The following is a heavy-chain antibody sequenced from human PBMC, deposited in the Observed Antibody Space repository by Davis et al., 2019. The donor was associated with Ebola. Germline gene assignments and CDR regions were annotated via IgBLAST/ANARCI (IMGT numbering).Heavy chain of an antibody. J-gene: IGHJ4*02. Sequence: PGGSLRLSCAASGFIFSSYTMNWVRQAPGKGLEWVSSISVSSGYIYYEDSVKGRFTISRDNAKNSLFLQMNSLRAEDTAVYYCARSDGRGGYGDHYKVAYWGQGTLVTVSS. D-gene: IGHD4-17*01. CDR2: ISVSSGYI. V-gene: IGHV3-21*01. CDR3: ARSDGRGGYGDHYKVAY. CDR1: GFIFSSYT.